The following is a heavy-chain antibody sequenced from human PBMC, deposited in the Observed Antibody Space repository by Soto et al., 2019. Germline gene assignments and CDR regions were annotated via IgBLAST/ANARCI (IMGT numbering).Heavy chain of an antibody. V-gene: IGHV3-33*01. CDR3: ARDDDNDANALDY. Sequence: GGSLRLSCAASGFTFSKYGMHWVRQAPGKGLEWVALIWNDGIRKVYVDSVKGRFTISRDDSKNTLDLQMNNLRDEDTAVYYCARDDDNDANALDYWGPGTLVTVSS. J-gene: IGHJ4*02. CDR1: GFTFSKYG. CDR2: IWNDGIRK.